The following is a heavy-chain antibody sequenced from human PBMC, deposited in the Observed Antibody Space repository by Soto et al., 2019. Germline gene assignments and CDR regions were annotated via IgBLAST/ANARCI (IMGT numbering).Heavy chain of an antibody. CDR2: IKQDGSEK. CDR3: ASEGSSGNNGPNAFDI. CDR1: GFTFSSYW. Sequence: PGGSLRLSCAASGFTFSSYWMSWVRQAPGKGLEWVANIKQDGSEKYYVDSVKGRFTISRDNAKNSLYLQMNSPRAEDTAVYYCASEGSSGNNGPNAFDIWGQGTMVTVSS. J-gene: IGHJ3*02. V-gene: IGHV3-7*01. D-gene: IGHD3-22*01.